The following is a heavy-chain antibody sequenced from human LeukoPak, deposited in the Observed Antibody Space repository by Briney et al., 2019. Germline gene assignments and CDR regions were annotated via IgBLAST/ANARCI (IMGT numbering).Heavy chain of an antibody. V-gene: IGHV4-59*01. CDR1: GGSISTYY. J-gene: IGHJ4*01. CDR3: ARDLADGSGSYYSRPLDY. D-gene: IGHD3-10*01. CDR2: ISYGGST. Sequence: SETLSLTCTVSGGSISTYYWSWIRQPPGKGLEWIGYISYGGSTKFNPSLRSRVTISADTSKNQISLKLTSVTAADTAVYYCARDLADGSGSYYSRPLDYWGQGTLVTVSS.